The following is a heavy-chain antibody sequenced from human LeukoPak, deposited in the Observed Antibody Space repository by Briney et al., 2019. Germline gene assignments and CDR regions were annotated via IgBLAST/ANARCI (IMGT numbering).Heavy chain of an antibody. V-gene: IGHV3-23*01. D-gene: IGHD5-12*01. J-gene: IGHJ4*02. CDR3: AKILDNSGYDPFDY. CDR2: ISGSGGST. Sequence: PGGSLRLSCAASGFTFSNYAMSWVRQAPGKGLEWVSAISGSGGSTYYAASVKGRFTISRDNSKNTLYLQMNSLRAEDTAAYYCAKILDNSGYDPFDYWGQGTLVTVSS. CDR1: GFTFSNYA.